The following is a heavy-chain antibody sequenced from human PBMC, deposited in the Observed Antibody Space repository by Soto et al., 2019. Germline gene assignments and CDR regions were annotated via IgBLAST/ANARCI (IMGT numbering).Heavy chain of an antibody. D-gene: IGHD4-4*01. Sequence: VGSLRLACAASGVPFSSYVMAWVRQAPGKGLDWVSGSSGGGSNTFYADSVKGRFTISRDNSKNTLLLQRNSLGAEDTAVYYCAKDSNKYSSSLRGRYFDYWGQGSGVTVSS. CDR3: AKDSNKYSSSLRGRYFDY. CDR1: GVPFSSYV. V-gene: IGHV3-23*01. J-gene: IGHJ4*02. CDR2: SSGGGSNT.